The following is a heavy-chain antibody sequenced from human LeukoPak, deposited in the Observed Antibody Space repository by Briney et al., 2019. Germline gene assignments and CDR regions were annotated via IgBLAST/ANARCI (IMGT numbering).Heavy chain of an antibody. CDR1: GYTFTSYY. D-gene: IGHD6-13*01. CDR3: ARDPPEPGIAAAGTGDDY. J-gene: IGHJ4*02. Sequence: GASVKVSCKASGYTFTSYYMHWVRQAPGQGLEWMGIINPSGGSTSYAQKFQGRVTMTRDTSTSTVYMELSSLRSEDTAVYYCARDPPEPGIAAAGTGDDYWGQGTLVTVSS. V-gene: IGHV1-46*01. CDR2: INPSGGST.